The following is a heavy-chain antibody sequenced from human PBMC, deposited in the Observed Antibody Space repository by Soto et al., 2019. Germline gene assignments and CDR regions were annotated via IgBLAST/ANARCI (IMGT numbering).Heavy chain of an antibody. CDR3: ARDGDYAFSYFDY. J-gene: IGHJ4*02. CDR2: INSDGSNT. D-gene: IGHD4-17*01. CDR1: GFTSGSYW. Sequence: PGGPMRLSYAASGFTSGSYWMHRVRQAPGKGLVWVSRINSDGSNTNYADSVKGRFTISRDNARNTLYLQMNSLRAEDTAVYYCARDGDYAFSYFDYWGQGALVTVSS. V-gene: IGHV3-74*01.